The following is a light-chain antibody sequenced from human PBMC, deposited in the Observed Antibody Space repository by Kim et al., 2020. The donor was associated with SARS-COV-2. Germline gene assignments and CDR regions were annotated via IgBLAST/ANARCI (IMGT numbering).Light chain of an antibody. V-gene: IGKV3-11*01. CDR2: DAS. CDR3: QQRSNWPPI. Sequence: PGERAILSCRASQSLDIYLAWYQQKPGQAPRLLIYDASNRATGTPARFSGSGSGTDFTLTINGLEPEDFAVYYCQQRSNWPPIFGPGTKVDIK. J-gene: IGKJ3*01. CDR1: QSLDIY.